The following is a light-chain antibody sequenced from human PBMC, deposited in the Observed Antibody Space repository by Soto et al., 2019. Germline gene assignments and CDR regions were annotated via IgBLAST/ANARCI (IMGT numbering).Light chain of an antibody. CDR2: WAS. CDR1: QSLLYSSNNKNY. V-gene: IGKV4-1*01. J-gene: IGKJ3*01. Sequence: DIVMTQSPDSLAVSLGERATINCKSGQSLLYSSNNKNYLAWYQQKPGQPPKLLIYWASTRESGVPDRFSGSGSGTDFTLTISSLQAEDVAVYYCQEYYDTPYTFGPGTKVDIQ. CDR3: QEYYDTPYT.